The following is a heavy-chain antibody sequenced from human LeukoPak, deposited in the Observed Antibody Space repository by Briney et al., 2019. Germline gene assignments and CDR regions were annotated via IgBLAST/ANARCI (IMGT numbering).Heavy chain of an antibody. CDR3: ARAWRFGVVTAIYFDY. V-gene: IGHV4-39*07. Sequence: TLSLTCTVSGGSISSSSYYWGWIRQPPGKGLEWIGEINHSGSTNYNPSLKSRVTISVDTPKNQFSLKLSSVTAADTAVYYCARAWRFGVVTAIYFDYWGQGTLVTVSS. CDR2: INHSGST. CDR1: GGSISSSSYY. D-gene: IGHD2-21*02. J-gene: IGHJ4*02.